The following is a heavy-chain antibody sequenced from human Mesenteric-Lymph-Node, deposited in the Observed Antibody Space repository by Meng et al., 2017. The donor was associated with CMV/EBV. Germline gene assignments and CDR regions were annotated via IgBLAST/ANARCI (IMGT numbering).Heavy chain of an antibody. D-gene: IGHD3-10*01. CDR3: ARDGVTMVRGGYYGMDV. J-gene: IGHJ6*02. CDR1: GGTFSSYA. V-gene: IGHV1-69*05. Sequence: SVKVSCKASGGTFSSYAISWVRQAPGQGLEWMGGIIPIFGTANYAQKFQGRVTITTDESTSTAYMELSSLRSEDTAVYYCARDGVTMVRGGYYGMDVWGQGTTVTVSS. CDR2: IIPIFGTA.